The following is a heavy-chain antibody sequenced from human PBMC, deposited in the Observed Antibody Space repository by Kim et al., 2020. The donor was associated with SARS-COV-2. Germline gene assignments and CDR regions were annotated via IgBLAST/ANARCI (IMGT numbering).Heavy chain of an antibody. CDR1: GGSFSGYY. CDR2: INHSGTT. CDR3: ARGLASGYDQKVYFDY. V-gene: IGHV4-34*01. D-gene: IGHD5-12*01. Sequence: SETLSLTCAVYGGSFSGYYWTWIRQPPGEGLEWIGEINHSGTTYYTPSLKSRVTISVDTSKNQFSLKLSSVTAADTAMYYCARGLASGYDQKVYFDYWGQGMLVTVSS. J-gene: IGHJ4*02.